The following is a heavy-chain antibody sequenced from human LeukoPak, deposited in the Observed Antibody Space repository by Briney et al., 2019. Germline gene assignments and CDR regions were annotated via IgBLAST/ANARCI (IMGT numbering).Heavy chain of an antibody. CDR3: ARGYSSGWYWDLINYYYYYMDV. J-gene: IGHJ6*03. Sequence: SETLSLTCTVSGGSISSSSYYWGWIRQPPGKGLEWIGSIYYSGSTYYNPSLKSRVTISVDTSKNQFSLKLSSVTAADTAVYYCARGYSSGWYWDLINYYYYYMDVWGKGTTVTISS. V-gene: IGHV4-39*07. CDR1: GGSISSSSYY. CDR2: IYYSGST. D-gene: IGHD6-19*01.